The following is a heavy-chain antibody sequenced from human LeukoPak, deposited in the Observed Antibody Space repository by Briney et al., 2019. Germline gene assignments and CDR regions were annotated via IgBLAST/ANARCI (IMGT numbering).Heavy chain of an antibody. D-gene: IGHD3-3*01. CDR1: GYTFTSYG. V-gene: IGHV1-18*01. Sequence: ASVKVSCKASGYTFTSYGISWVRQAPGQGLEWMGWISAYNGNTNYARKLQGRVTMTTDTSTSTAYMELRSLRSDDTAVYYCARDAEDDFWSGYPYFDYWGQGTLVTVSS. CDR2: ISAYNGNT. J-gene: IGHJ4*02. CDR3: ARDAEDDFWSGYPYFDY.